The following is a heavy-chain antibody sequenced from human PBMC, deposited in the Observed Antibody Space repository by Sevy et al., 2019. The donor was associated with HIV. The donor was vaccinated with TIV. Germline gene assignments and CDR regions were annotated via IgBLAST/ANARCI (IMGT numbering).Heavy chain of an antibody. CDR2: IWYDGSNK. V-gene: IGHV3-33*01. J-gene: IGHJ6*03. D-gene: IGHD4-4*01. CDR1: GFTFSSYG. Sequence: GGSLRLSCAASGFTFSSYGMHWVLQAPGKGLEWVAVIWYDGSNKYYADSVKGRFTISRDNSKNTLYLQMNSLRAEDTAVYYCARESPTVMIKRAYYYMDVWGKGTTVTVSS. CDR3: ARESPTVMIKRAYYYMDV.